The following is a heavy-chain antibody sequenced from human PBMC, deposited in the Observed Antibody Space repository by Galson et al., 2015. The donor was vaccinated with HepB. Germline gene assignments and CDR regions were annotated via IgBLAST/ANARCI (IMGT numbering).Heavy chain of an antibody. J-gene: IGHJ4*02. V-gene: IGHV3-23*01. Sequence: SLRLSCAASGFTFSSYAMSWVRQAPGKGLEWVSAISGSGGSTYYADSVKGRFTISRDNSKNTLYLQMNSLRAEDTAVYYCAKGSWIVVDPLDYWGQGTLVTVSS. CDR3: AKGSWIVVDPLDY. CDR2: ISGSGGST. CDR1: GFTFSSYA. D-gene: IGHD2-21*01.